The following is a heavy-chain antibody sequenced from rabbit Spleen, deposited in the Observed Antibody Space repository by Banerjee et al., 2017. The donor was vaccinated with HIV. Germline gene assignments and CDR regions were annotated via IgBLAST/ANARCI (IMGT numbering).Heavy chain of an antibody. J-gene: IGHJ4*01. V-gene: IGHV1S7*01. Sequence: QLVESGGGLVQPEGSLKLSCKASGFDFSSYYMSWVRQAPGKGLEWIGYIDPVFGSAYYASWVNGQFTISSHNAQNTLYLQLNSLTAADTATYFCARGPPYAGYAGYGYVYLNLWGPGTLVTVS. CDR3: ARGPPYAGYAGYGYVYLNL. CDR2: IDPVFGSA. D-gene: IGHD6-1*01. CDR1: GFDFSSYY.